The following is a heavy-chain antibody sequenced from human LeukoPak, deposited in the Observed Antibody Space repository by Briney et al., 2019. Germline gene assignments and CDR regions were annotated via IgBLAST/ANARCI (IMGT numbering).Heavy chain of an antibody. CDR2: IYYSGSA. CDR3: ARQIAWGVGRFDY. Sequence: PSETLSLTCTVSGGSISTYYWSWIRQPPGKGLEWIGYIYYSGSAKYNPSLKSRVTISVDTSKNQFSLKLSSVTAADTAVYYCARQIAWGVGRFDYWGQGTLATVSA. D-gene: IGHD3-10*01. V-gene: IGHV4-59*08. CDR1: GGSISTYY. J-gene: IGHJ4*02.